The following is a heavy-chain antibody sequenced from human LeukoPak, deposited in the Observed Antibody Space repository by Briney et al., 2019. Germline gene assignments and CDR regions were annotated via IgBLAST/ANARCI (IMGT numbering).Heavy chain of an antibody. D-gene: IGHD2-15*01. CDR3: ARDSVVALGGAFDI. CDR1: GDSISSYY. CDR2: IYYSGST. V-gene: IGHV4-59*01. Sequence: SETLSPTCTVSGDSISSYYWSWIRQPPGKGLGWFGYIYYSGSTNYNPSLKSRVTISVDTSKNQFSLKLTSVTAADTAVYYCARDSVVALGGAFDIWGQGTMVTVSS. J-gene: IGHJ3*02.